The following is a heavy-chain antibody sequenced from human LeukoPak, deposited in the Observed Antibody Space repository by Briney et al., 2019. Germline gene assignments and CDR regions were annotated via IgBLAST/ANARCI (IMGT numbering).Heavy chain of an antibody. V-gene: IGHV1-69*13. D-gene: IGHD2-8*01. CDR3: ARVEAPSRYCTNGVCYYDH. CDR2: IIPIFGTA. Sequence: ASVKVSCKASGGTFSSYAISWVRQAPGQGLEWMGGIIPIFGTANYAQKFQGRVTITADESTSTAYMELSSLRSEDTAVYYCARVEAPSRYCTNGVCYYDHWGQGTLVTVSS. J-gene: IGHJ5*02. CDR1: GGTFSSYA.